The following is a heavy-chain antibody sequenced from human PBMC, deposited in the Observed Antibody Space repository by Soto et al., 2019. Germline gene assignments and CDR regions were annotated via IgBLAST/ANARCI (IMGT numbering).Heavy chain of an antibody. CDR2: IRYGGTT. CDR1: GIIFEAHA. Sequence: QEVLVESGGGVVRPGNSLRLSCVTSGIIFEAHAFHWVRQAPGKRLKWVALIRYGGTTHYEHSVQGRSPISRDNSRKTVFLPMNHLRPDDSGVYYCVRVRNNADKRLDVWGQGTTVSVSS. J-gene: IGHJ6*02. D-gene: IGHD2-8*01. V-gene: IGHV3-33*01. CDR3: VRVRNNADKRLDV.